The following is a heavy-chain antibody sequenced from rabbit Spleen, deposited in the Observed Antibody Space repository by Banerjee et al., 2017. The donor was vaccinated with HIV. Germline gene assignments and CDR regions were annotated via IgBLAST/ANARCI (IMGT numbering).Heavy chain of an antibody. CDR1: GVSFSDKDV. CDR2: INIVTGKT. J-gene: IGHJ3*01. V-gene: IGHV1S45*01. CDR3: SRLWAL. D-gene: IGHD3-3*01. Sequence: QEHLVQSGGGLVHPEGSLTLTCTASGVSFSDKDVMCWVRQAPGKGLEWIACINIVTGKTVYASWAKGRFIMSRTSSTTVFLQMTSLTAADTATYFCSRLWALWGQGTLVTVS.